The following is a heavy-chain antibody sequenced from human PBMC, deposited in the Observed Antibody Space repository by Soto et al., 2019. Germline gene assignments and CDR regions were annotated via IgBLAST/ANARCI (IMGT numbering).Heavy chain of an antibody. D-gene: IGHD3-16*01. CDR1: GYTFTSYG. J-gene: IGHJ4*02. V-gene: IGHV1-18*01. CDR3: ARDAGVSGEPAY. Sequence: QVQLVQSGAEVKKPGASVKVSCKASGYTFTSYGISWVRQAPGQGLEWMGWISAYNGNTNDAQKLQGRVTMTTVTPTRTASMELRSLRTDATGVYYCARDAGVSGEPAYWGQGALVTVS. CDR2: ISAYNGNT.